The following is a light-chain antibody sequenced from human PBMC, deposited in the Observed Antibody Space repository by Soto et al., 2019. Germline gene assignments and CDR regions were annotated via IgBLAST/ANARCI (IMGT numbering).Light chain of an antibody. J-gene: IGLJ1*01. CDR3: SSHTRSATLYV. CDR2: GFT. CDR1: SSDIGGYNY. Sequence: QSVLTQPASVSGSPGQSITISCTGTSSDIGGYNYVSWYQQHPGKAPKLMIYGFTNRPSGVSNRFSGSKSGNTASLTISGLQAEDEADYYCSSHTRSATLYVFGTGTKVAVL. V-gene: IGLV2-14*01.